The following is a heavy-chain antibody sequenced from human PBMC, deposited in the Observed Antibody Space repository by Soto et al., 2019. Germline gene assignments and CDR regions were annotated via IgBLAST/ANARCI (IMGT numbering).Heavy chain of an antibody. Sequence: SETLSLTCTVSGGSISSYYWSWIRQPPGKGLEWIGYIYYSGSTNYNPSLKSRVTISVDTSKNQFSLKLSSVTAADTAVYYCARVSITGTLDAFDIWGQGTMVTVSS. CDR2: IYYSGST. V-gene: IGHV4-59*01. CDR3: ARVSITGTLDAFDI. CDR1: GGSISSYY. J-gene: IGHJ3*02. D-gene: IGHD1-20*01.